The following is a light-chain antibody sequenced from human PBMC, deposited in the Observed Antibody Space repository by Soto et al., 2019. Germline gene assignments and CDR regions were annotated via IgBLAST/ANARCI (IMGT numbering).Light chain of an antibody. J-gene: IGLJ1*01. CDR1: SSDVGAYDF. CDR2: EVI. V-gene: IGLV2-14*03. CDR3: SSYTSSSTHV. Sequence: QSVLTQPASVSGSPGQSITISCTGTSSDVGAYDFVSWYQQHPDKAPKLMIYEVINRPSGVSNRFSGSKSVNPATLTISGLQAEDEADYYCSSYTSSSTHVFGTGTKVTVL.